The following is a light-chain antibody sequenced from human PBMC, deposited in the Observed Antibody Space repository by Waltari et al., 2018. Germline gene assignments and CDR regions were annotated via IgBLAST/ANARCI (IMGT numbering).Light chain of an antibody. J-gene: IGKJ2*01. CDR1: QSVFYSSNNKNY. Sequence: DIVMTQSPDSLAVSLGERATNNCKSSQSVFYSSNNKNYLAWYQQKPGQPPNLLIYWASTRESGVPDRFSGSGSGTDFTLTISSLQAEDVAVYYCQQYYTTPYTFGQGTKLEIK. CDR3: QQYYTTPYT. V-gene: IGKV4-1*01. CDR2: WAS.